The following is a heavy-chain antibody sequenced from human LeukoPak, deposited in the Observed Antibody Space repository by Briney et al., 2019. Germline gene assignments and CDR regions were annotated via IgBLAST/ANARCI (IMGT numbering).Heavy chain of an antibody. CDR1: GFTFSSYG. V-gene: IGHV3-30*03. J-gene: IGHJ4*02. D-gene: IGHD6-13*01. CDR3: ASSSFGSSWYGPFDY. Sequence: GRSLRLSCAASGFTFSSYGIHWVRQAPGKGLEWVAVISYDGSNKYYADSVKGRFTISRDNSKNTLYLQMNSLRAEDTAVYYCASSSFGSSWYGPFDYWGQGTLVTVSS. CDR2: ISYDGSNK.